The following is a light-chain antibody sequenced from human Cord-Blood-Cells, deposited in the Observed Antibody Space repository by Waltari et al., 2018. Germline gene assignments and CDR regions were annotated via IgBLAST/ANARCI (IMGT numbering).Light chain of an antibody. CDR3: QQYGSSPT. Sequence: EIVLTQSPGTLSLSPGERATLSCRASQSVSSSHLAWYHQKPGQDPRLLIYVASSRATGIPDRFSGSGSGTDFTLTISRLEPEDFAVYYCQQYGSSPTFGQGTKVEIK. CDR2: VAS. J-gene: IGKJ1*01. CDR1: QSVSSSH. V-gene: IGKV3-20*01.